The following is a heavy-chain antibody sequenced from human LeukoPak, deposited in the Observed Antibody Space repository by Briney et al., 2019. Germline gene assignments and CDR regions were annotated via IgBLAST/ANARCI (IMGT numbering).Heavy chain of an antibody. CDR3: AKDRLQGYYYGMDV. CDR1: GFTFSTYG. J-gene: IGHJ6*02. V-gene: IGHV3-30*18. D-gene: IGHD2-15*01. Sequence: GGSLRLSCAASGFTFSTYGIHWVRQAPGKGLEWVAVTSNDEINKYYADSVKGRFTISRDNSKNTLYLQMNSLRAEDTAVYYCAKDRLQGYYYGMDVWGQGTTVTVSS. CDR2: TSNDEINK.